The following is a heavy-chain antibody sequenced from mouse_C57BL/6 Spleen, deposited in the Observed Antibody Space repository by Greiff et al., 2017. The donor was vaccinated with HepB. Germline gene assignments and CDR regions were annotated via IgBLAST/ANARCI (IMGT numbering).Heavy chain of an antibody. V-gene: IGHV5-17*01. CDR1: GFTFSDYG. Sequence: DVHLVESGGGLVKPGGSLKLSCAASGFTFSDYGMHWVRQAPEKGLEWVAYISSGSSTIYYADTVKGRFTISRDNAKNTLFLQRTSLRSEDTAMYYCARGAYYSNSHYFDYWGQGTTLTVSS. CDR2: ISSGSSTI. CDR3: ARGAYYSNSHYFDY. D-gene: IGHD2-5*01. J-gene: IGHJ2*01.